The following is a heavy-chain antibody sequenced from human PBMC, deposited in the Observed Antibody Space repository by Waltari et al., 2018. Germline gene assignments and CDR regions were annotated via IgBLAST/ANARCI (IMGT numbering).Heavy chain of an antibody. CDR1: VVSVSRGSFY. CDR2: SILGRT. D-gene: IGHD3-3*01. Sequence: QVYLQESGPGLVETSQTLSLTCRVFVVSVSRGSFYWTWIRQPAGKGLEWVGYSILGRTNYNPSLKSRVNISVDTSKNQFSLNLSSVTAADTAVYFCAASTVFGVVVDYWGQGTPVTVSS. CDR3: AASTVFGVVVDY. V-gene: IGHV4-61*09. J-gene: IGHJ4*02.